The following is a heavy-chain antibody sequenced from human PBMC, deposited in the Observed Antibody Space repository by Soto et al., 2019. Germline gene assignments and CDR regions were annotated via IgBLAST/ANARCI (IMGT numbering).Heavy chain of an antibody. Sequence: GAALKSSGERSVDSDTSSRCWSVRQMPGKGLEWMGIIYPGDSDTRYSPSFQGQVTISADKSIGTAYLQWSSLKASDTAMYYCARRNGYKRDDAFDIWGQGTMVTVSS. CDR2: IYPGDSDT. CDR1: VDSDTSSR. CDR3: ARRNGYKRDDAFDI. J-gene: IGHJ3*02. V-gene: IGHV5-51*01. D-gene: IGHD3-3*01.